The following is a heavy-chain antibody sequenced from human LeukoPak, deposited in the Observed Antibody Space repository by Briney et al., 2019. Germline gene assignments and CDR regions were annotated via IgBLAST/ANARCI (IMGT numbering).Heavy chain of an antibody. J-gene: IGHJ4*02. CDR2: IYHSGNT. Sequence: SETLSLTCAVSGDSITSSNWWSWVRQPPEKGLEWIGEIYHSGNTNYNPPLKSRVTISLDKSKNQFSLKLSSVTAADTAVYYCARWSYYDSSGYSFDYWGQGTLVTVSS. CDR1: GDSITSSNW. D-gene: IGHD3-22*01. V-gene: IGHV4-4*02. CDR3: ARWSYYDSSGYSFDY.